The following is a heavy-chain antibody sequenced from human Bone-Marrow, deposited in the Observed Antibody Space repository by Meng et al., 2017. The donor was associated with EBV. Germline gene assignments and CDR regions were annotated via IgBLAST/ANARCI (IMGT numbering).Heavy chain of an antibody. V-gene: IGHV1-2*02. CDR2: INPNNGDT. D-gene: IGHD6-19*01. Sequence: VRVGSVVNKPGASVKFSCKASGYPFISYSLHWGRQAPGQGLEWMGWINPNNGDTKFAQKFQGRVTLTRDTSIRTAYMDLNRLGSDDTAVYYCARVSAGGIAVAGPAGGFDYWGQGTLVTVSS. CDR1: GYPFISYS. J-gene: IGHJ4*02. CDR3: ARVSAGGIAVAGPAGGFDY.